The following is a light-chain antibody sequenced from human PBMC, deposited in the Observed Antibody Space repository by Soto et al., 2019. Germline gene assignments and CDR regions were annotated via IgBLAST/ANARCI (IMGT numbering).Light chain of an antibody. Sequence: EIVMTQSPATLSVSPGERAALSWRASQSIDSHLAWYQQRPGQAPRLLIYGASTRATGIPARFSGSGSGTEFTLTISSLQSEDVAVYYCQQYSNWPPLTFGGGTKVDIK. CDR1: QSIDSH. CDR2: GAS. CDR3: QQYSNWPPLT. V-gene: IGKV3D-15*01. J-gene: IGKJ4*01.